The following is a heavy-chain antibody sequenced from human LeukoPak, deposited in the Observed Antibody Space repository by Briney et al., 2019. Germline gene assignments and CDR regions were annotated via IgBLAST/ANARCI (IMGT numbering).Heavy chain of an antibody. Sequence: GGSLRLSCAASGFTFSSYSMNWVRQAPGKGLEWVSSISSSSSYIYYADSVKGRFTISRDNAKNSLYLQMDSLRAEDTAEYYCARDIGLGVLDGSCWFDPWGQGTLVTVSS. J-gene: IGHJ5*02. CDR3: ARDIGLGVLDGSCWFDP. CDR2: ISSSSSYI. CDR1: GFTFSSYS. D-gene: IGHD2-15*01. V-gene: IGHV3-21*01.